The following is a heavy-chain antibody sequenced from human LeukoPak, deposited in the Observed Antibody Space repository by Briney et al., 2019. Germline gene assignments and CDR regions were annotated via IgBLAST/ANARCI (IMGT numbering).Heavy chain of an antibody. Sequence: GVSLRLSCAASGFTFSSYAMSWVRQAPGKGLEWVSAISGSGGSTYYADSVKGRFTISRDNSKTTLYLQMNSLRAEDTAVYYCAKDGLPEKGWVYWGQGTLVTVSS. D-gene: IGHD6-19*01. V-gene: IGHV3-23*01. CDR2: ISGSGGST. CDR3: AKDGLPEKGWVY. CDR1: GFTFSSYA. J-gene: IGHJ4*02.